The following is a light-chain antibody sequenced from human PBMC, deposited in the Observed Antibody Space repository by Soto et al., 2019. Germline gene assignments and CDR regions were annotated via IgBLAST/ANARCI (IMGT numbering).Light chain of an antibody. CDR2: EGT. CDR1: TSDVGSYNL. J-gene: IGLJ2*01. CDR3: CSYAHFITWV. V-gene: IGLV2-23*01. Sequence: QSALTQPASVSGSPGQSITISCTGTTSDVGSYNLVSWYQQHPGKAPKLMIYEGTKRPSGVSNRFSGSKSGNTAYLTISGLQAEDGADYYCCSYAHFITWVFGGGTKLTVL.